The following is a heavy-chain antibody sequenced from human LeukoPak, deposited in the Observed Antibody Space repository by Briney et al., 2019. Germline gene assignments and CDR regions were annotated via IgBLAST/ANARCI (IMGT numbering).Heavy chain of an antibody. V-gene: IGHV4-61*02. CDR2: IYSSGST. CDR3: AGGYSYPDAFDI. D-gene: IGHD5-18*01. J-gene: IGHJ3*02. Sequence: SETLSLTCTVSGGSISSGSYYWSWIRQPAGKGLEWIGRIYSSGSTNYNPSLKSRVTISVDTSKYQFSLKLSSVTAADTAMYYCAGGYSYPDAFDIWGQGTMVTVSS. CDR1: GGSISSGSYY.